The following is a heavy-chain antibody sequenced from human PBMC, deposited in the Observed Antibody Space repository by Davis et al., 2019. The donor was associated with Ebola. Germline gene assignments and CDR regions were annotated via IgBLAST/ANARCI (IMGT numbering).Heavy chain of an antibody. Sequence: GESLKISCKGSGYYFTSYWIGWVRQKPGKGLEWMGMIYPSDSDTRYSPSLQGQATISVDRSINTAYLQWSSLKASDTAMYYCAKQESLYGSSDYWGQGTLVTVSS. CDR2: IYPSDSDT. CDR3: AKQESLYGSSDY. V-gene: IGHV5-51*01. CDR1: GYYFTSYW. D-gene: IGHD3-22*01. J-gene: IGHJ4*02.